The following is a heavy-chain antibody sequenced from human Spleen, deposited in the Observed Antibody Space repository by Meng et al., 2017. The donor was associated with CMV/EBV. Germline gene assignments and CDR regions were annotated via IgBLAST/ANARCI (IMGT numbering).Heavy chain of an antibody. CDR3: ARGESSSWPPYFDY. D-gene: IGHD6-13*01. V-gene: IGHV1-2*02. J-gene: IGHJ4*02. CDR2: VNPQSGGT. CDR1: GYTFTDYY. Sequence: KASGYTFTDYYIHWVRRAPGQGLEWMGRVNPQSGGTNYAQRFQGRVTMTRGTSTNTVSMELTSLASEDTAVYYCARGESSSWPPYFDYWGQGTLVTVSS.